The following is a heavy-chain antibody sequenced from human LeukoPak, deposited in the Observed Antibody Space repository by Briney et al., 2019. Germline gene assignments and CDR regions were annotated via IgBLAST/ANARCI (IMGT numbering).Heavy chain of an antibody. V-gene: IGHV6-1*01. CDR1: GDSVSSINAA. Sequence: SQTLSLTCAISGDSVSSINAAWNWIRQSPSRGLEWLGRTYYRSKWGSDYAVSVRSRIIVSPDTSKNQFSLQLNSVTPDDTAVYHCTRASNRAFDIWGQGTMVTVSS. CDR3: TRASNRAFDI. J-gene: IGHJ3*02. D-gene: IGHD1-14*01. CDR2: TYYRSKWGS.